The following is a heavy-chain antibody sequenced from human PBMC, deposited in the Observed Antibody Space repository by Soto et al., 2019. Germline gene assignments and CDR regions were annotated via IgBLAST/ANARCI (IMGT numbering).Heavy chain of an antibody. V-gene: IGHV1-46*01. Sequence: GASVKVSCKASGYTFTSYYMHWVRQAPGQGLEWMGIINPSGGSTSYAQKFQGRVTMTRDTSTSTVYMELSSLRSEDTAVYYCASATYDQVLLGYYGMDVWGQGTTVTVSS. CDR3: ASATYDQVLLGYYGMDV. CDR1: GYTFTSYY. CDR2: INPSGGST. J-gene: IGHJ6*02. D-gene: IGHD5-12*01.